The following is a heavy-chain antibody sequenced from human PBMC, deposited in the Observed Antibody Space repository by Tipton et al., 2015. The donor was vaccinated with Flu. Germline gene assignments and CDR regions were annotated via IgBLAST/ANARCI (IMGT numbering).Heavy chain of an antibody. D-gene: IGHD4-17*01. V-gene: IGHV1-18*04. Sequence: QSGAEVKKPGASVKVSCKASGYTFTSYGISWVRQAPGQGLEWMGWISAYNGNTNYAQKLQGRVTMTTDTSTSTAYMELRSLRSDDTAVYYCAREAPDYGDYPGFEPWGQGTLVTVSS. CDR3: AREAPDYGDYPGFEP. CDR2: ISAYNGNT. CDR1: GYTFTSYG. J-gene: IGHJ5*02.